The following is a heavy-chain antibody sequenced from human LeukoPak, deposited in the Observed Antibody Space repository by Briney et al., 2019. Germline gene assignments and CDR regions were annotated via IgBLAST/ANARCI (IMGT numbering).Heavy chain of an antibody. CDR1: GGSIISYY. D-gene: IGHD6-25*01. CDR2: IYHTGST. V-gene: IGHV4-59*01. J-gene: IGHJ4*02. CDR3: ARRGRNSSGWQDYL. Sequence: SETLSLTCTVSGGSIISYYWSGIRQPPGKGLEWIANIYHTGSTNYNPSLSSRVTISIDTAKNQFSLKLTSVTAADTAVYYCARRGRNSSGWQDYLWGQGTLVTVSS.